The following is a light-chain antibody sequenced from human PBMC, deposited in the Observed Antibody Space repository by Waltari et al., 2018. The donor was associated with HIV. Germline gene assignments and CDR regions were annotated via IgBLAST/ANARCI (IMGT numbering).Light chain of an antibody. J-gene: IGLJ2*01. CDR1: NIGRKN. V-gene: IGLV3-9*01. CDR2: ANT. CDR3: QVWENGLVV. Sequence: SYELTQYLSAVSVALGKTARITCGGDNIGRKNVHWYQQKPGQAPVVVIYANTNRPSVIPERFSGSNSGNEATLTISRAQAGDDADYYCQVWENGLVVFGAGTKLTVL.